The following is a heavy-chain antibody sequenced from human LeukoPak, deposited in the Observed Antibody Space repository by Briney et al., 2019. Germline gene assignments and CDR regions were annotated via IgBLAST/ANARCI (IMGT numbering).Heavy chain of an antibody. D-gene: IGHD1-1*01. Sequence: SETLSLTCTVSGGSISSGGYYWSWIRQHPGKGLEWIGYIYYSGSTYYNPSLKSRVIISVDTSKNQFSLKLSSVTAADTAVYYCARPQLERRHDAFDIWGQGTVVTVSS. CDR3: ARPQLERRHDAFDI. CDR1: GGSISSGGYY. V-gene: IGHV4-30-4*08. J-gene: IGHJ3*02. CDR2: IYYSGST.